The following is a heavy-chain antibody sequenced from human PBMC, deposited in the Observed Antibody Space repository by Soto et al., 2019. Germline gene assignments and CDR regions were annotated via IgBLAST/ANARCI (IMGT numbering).Heavy chain of an antibody. CDR2: INAGNGNT. D-gene: IGHD2-2*02. CDR1: GYTFTSYA. J-gene: IGHJ4*02. CDR3: ARVRRPSAVPAAIGY. V-gene: IGHV1-3*01. Sequence: ASVKVSCKASGYTFTSYAMHWVRQAPGQRLEWMGWINAGNGNTKYSQKFQGRVTITRDTSASTAYMELSSLRSEDTAVYYCARVRRPSAVPAAIGYWGQGTLVTVSS.